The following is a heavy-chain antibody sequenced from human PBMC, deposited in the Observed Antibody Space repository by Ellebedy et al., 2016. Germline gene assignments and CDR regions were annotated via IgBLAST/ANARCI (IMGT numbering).Heavy chain of an antibody. CDR1: GYSFTSYW. V-gene: IGHV5-51*01. Sequence: ASVKVSCKGSGYSFTSYWIGWVRQMHGKGLEWMGIIYPGDSDIIYSPSFQGQVTIPADKSISTAYLQWSSLKASATVMYYCARAPRYISSSEVFDIWGQGTMVTVSS. CDR3: ARAPRYISSSEVFDI. CDR2: IYPGDSDI. D-gene: IGHD6-13*01. J-gene: IGHJ3*02.